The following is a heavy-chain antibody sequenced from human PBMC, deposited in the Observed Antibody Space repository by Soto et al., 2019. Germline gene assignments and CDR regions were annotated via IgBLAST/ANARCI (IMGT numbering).Heavy chain of an antibody. V-gene: IGHV3-11*05. D-gene: IGHD3-16*01. Sequence: QVQLVESGGGLVKPGGSLRLSCAASGFTFSDYYMNWIRQAPGKGLEWVSYISSSRSYTNYADSVKGRFTISRDNAKNSLYLQMNSLRAEDTAVCYCARVAYDAFAIWGQGPMVTVSS. CDR3: ARVAYDAFAI. J-gene: IGHJ3*02. CDR1: GFTFSDYY. CDR2: ISSSRSYT.